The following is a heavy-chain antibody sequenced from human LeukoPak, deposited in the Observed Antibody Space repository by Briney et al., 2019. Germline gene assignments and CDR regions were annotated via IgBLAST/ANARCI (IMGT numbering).Heavy chain of an antibody. Sequence: SQTLSLTCTVSGGSISSGSYYWSWIRQPAGKGLEWIGRIYTSGSTNYNPSLESRVTISVDTSKNQFSLKLSSVTAADTAVYYCASTTDNRHYYDSSVAHWGQGTLVTVSS. J-gene: IGHJ1*01. CDR3: ASTTDNRHYYDSSVAH. CDR1: GGSISSGSYY. CDR2: IYTSGST. D-gene: IGHD3-22*01. V-gene: IGHV4-61*02.